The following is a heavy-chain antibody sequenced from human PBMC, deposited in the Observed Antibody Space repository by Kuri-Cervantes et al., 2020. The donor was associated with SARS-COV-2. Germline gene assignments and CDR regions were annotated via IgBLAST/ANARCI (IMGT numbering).Heavy chain of an antibody. CDR3: ARDLFAVWGAYYVPSNWFDP. J-gene: IGHJ5*02. V-gene: IGHV3-21*01. CDR2: ISSSSSYI. Sequence: GESLKISCVASGFTFSSYSMNWVRQAPGKGLEWVSSISSSSSYIYYADSVKGRFTISRDNAKNSLYLQMNSLRAEDTAVYYCARDLFAVWGAYYVPSNWFDPWGQGTLVTVSS. CDR1: GFTFSSYS. D-gene: IGHD3-16*01.